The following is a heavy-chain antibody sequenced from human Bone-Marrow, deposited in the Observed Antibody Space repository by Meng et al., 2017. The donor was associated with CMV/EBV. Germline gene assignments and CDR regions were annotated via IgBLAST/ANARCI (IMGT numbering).Heavy chain of an antibody. CDR2: INHSGST. J-gene: IGHJ6*02. V-gene: IGHV4-34*01. CDR1: GGSFSGYY. CDR3: ARDYGMDV. Sequence: ESLKISCAVYGGSFSGYYWSWIRQPPGKGLEWIGEINHSGSTNYNPSLKSRVTISVDTSKNQFSLKLSSVTAADTAVYYCARDYGMDVWGQGTTVTVAS.